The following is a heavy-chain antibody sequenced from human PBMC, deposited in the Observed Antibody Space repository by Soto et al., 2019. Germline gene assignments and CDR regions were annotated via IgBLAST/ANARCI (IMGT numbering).Heavy chain of an antibody. CDR3: AREYYDFYGYYYMDV. V-gene: IGHV1-3*01. CDR2: INAGNGNT. J-gene: IGHJ6*03. Sequence: QVQLVQSGAEVKKPGASVKVSCKASGYTFTSYAMHWVRQAPGQRLEWMGWINAGNGNTKYSQKFQGRVTITRDTSASTAYMELSSLRYEDTAVYYCAREYYDFYGYYYMDVWGKGTTVTVSS. D-gene: IGHD3-3*01. CDR1: GYTFTSYA.